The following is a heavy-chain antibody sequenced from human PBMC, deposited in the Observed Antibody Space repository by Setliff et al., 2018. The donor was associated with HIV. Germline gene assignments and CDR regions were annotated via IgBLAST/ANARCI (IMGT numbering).Heavy chain of an antibody. CDR1: GFTFGNYW. CDR2: IKQDGSEK. V-gene: IGHV3-7*01. Sequence: GGSLRLSCAASGFTFGNYWMSWVRQAPGKGLEWVANIKQDGSEKYYVDSVRGRFTVSRDNAKNSLYLQMSSLRAEDMAVYYCAKDGSGWSQHWGQGTRVTVSS. J-gene: IGHJ1*01. CDR3: AKDGSGWSQH. D-gene: IGHD6-19*01.